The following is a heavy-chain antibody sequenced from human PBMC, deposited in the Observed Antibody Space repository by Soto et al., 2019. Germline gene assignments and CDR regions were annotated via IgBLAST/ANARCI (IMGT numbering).Heavy chain of an antibody. Sequence: ASVKVSCKASGYTFTSYGISWVRQAPGQGLEWMGWISAYNGNTNYAQKLQGRVTMTTDTSTSTAYMELRSLRSDDTAVYYCARVLRKSTGIFNYYYYGVDVWGQGTTVTVSS. J-gene: IGHJ6*02. D-gene: IGHD2-2*01. CDR2: ISAYNGNT. CDR1: GYTFTSYG. V-gene: IGHV1-18*04. CDR3: ARVLRKSTGIFNYYYYGVDV.